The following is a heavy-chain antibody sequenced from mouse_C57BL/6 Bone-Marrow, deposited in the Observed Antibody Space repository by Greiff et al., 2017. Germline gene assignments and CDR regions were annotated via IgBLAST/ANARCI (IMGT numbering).Heavy chain of an antibody. V-gene: IGHV1-59*01. D-gene: IGHD1-1*01. Sequence: QVQLQQPGAELVRPGTSVKLSCKASGYTFTSYWMHWVKQRPGQGLEWIGVIDPSDSYTNYNQKFKGKATLTVDTSSSTAYMQLSSLTSEDSAVYYCAWVLTTLDYWGQGTTLTVSS. J-gene: IGHJ2*01. CDR1: GYTFTSYW. CDR2: IDPSDSYT. CDR3: AWVLTTLDY.